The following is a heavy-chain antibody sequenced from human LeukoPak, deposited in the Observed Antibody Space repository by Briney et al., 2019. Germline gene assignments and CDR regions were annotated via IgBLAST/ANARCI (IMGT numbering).Heavy chain of an antibody. V-gene: IGHV1-46*01. J-gene: IGHJ4*02. Sequence: ASVTVSCKASGYTFTSYYMHWVRQAPGQGLEWMGIINPSGGSTTYAQKFKGRVAMTRDTSTSTVYMELSSLRSVDTAVYYCARDSGSHSFDYWGQGTLVTVSS. CDR2: INPSGGST. CDR1: GYTFTSYY. CDR3: ARDSGSHSFDY. D-gene: IGHD1-26*01.